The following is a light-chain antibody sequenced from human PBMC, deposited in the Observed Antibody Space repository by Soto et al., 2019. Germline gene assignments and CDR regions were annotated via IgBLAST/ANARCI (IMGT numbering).Light chain of an antibody. Sequence: ESVLTQSPGTLSLSPGERATLSCRASQTIRNNYLAWYQQKPGQAPRLLIYDASSRATGIPDRFRGGGSGTDFTLTISRLEPEDFAVYYCQQDANSPPPTFGGGSKVEIK. CDR1: QTIRNNY. V-gene: IGKV3-20*01. CDR3: QQDANSPPPT. CDR2: DAS. J-gene: IGKJ4*01.